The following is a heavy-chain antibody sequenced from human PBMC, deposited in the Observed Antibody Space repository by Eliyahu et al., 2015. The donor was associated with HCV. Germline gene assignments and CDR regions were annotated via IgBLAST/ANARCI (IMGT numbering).Heavy chain of an antibody. J-gene: IGHJ4*02. V-gene: IGHV6-1*01. CDR1: GDSXSGNNIA. Sequence: QVQLQQSGPGLVKPSQTLSLTCAISGDSXSGNNIAWNWIRQSPSRGLEWLGRTYFSSKWYNDYAVSVKSRITINPDTSKNQFSLQLNSVTPEDTAVYYCARGAKSSFDYWGQGTLVTVSS. CDR3: ARGAKSSFDY. CDR2: TYFSSKWYN.